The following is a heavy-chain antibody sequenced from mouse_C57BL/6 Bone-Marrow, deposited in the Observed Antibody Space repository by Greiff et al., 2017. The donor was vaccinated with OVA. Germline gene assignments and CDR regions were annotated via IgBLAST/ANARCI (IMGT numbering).Heavy chain of an antibody. CDR2: IYPGNSDT. J-gene: IGHJ4*01. V-gene: IGHV1-5*01. Sequence: VQLQQSGTVLARPGASVKMSCKTSGYTFTSYWMHWVKQRPGQGLEWIGAIYPGNSDTSYNQKFKGKAKLTAVTSASTAYMELSSLTNEDSAVYYRTRGDIYYGYFAMDYWGQGTSVTVSS. CDR1: GYTFTSYW. D-gene: IGHD2-1*01. CDR3: TRGDIYYGYFAMDY.